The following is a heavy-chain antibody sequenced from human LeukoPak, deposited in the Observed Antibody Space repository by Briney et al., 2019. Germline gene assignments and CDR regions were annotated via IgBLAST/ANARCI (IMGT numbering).Heavy chain of an antibody. V-gene: IGHV4-61*10. CDR1: GGSISSGSYY. CDR2: IYYSGST. Sequence: SETLSLTCTVSGGSISSGSYYWSWIRQPAGKGLEWIGYIYYSGSTNYNPSLKSRVTISEDTSKNQFSLRLSSVTAADTAVYYCARGYRWLQLGYFDYWGQGTLVTVSS. CDR3: ARGYRWLQLGYFDY. D-gene: IGHD5-24*01. J-gene: IGHJ4*02.